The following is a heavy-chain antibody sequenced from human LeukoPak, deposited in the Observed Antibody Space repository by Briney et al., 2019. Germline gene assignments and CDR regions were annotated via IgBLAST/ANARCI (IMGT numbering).Heavy chain of an antibody. V-gene: IGHV3-30*01. D-gene: IGHD4-11*01. CDR2: ISYDGNNK. Sequence: GRSLRLSCAASGFTFSSYAMHWVRQAPGKGLEGVAVISYDGNNKYYADSVKGRFTISRDKSKNTLYLQMNSLRAEDTAVYYCAREWTTGFDYWGQGTLVTVSS. J-gene: IGHJ4*02. CDR1: GFTFSSYA. CDR3: AREWTTGFDY.